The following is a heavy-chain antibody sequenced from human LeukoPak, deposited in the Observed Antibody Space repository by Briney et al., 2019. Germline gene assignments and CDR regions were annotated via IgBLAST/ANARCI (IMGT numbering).Heavy chain of an antibody. V-gene: IGHV3-48*03. Sequence: PGGSLRLSCAAPGFTVSRYEMNRVRQAPGKGLEWVSYISSSGSTIYYADSVKGRFTISRDNAKNSLYPQMNSLRAEDTAVYYCARDCGGGSCYGPYDAFDIWGQGTMVTVSS. CDR2: ISSSGSTI. CDR3: ARDCGGGSCYGPYDAFDI. CDR1: GFTVSRYE. D-gene: IGHD2-15*01. J-gene: IGHJ3*02.